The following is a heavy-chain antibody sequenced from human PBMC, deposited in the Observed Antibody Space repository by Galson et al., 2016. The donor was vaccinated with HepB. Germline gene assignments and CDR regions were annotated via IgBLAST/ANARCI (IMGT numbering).Heavy chain of an antibody. J-gene: IGHJ6*02. CDR1: GYTFTSYG. CDR2: ISVYSGDT. Sequence: SVKVSCKASGYTFTSYGLSWVRQAPGQGLEWMGWISVYSGDTNYAQNLQGRITVTTDTSTSTAYMELRSLRSDDTAVYYCARDASTSDPYYYYGMDVWGQGTTVTVSS. CDR3: ARDASTSDPYYYYGMDV. D-gene: IGHD2-2*01. V-gene: IGHV1-18*01.